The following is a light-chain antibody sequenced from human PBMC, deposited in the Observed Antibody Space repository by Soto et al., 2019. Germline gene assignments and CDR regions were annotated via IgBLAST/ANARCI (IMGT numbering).Light chain of an antibody. V-gene: IGKV3-20*01. CDR1: QSVSSSY. Sequence: EIVLTQSPGTLSLSPGERATLSCRASQSVSSSYLAWYQQKPGQAPRLLIYGASSRATGIPDRFSGSGSGKEFTLTISRLEPEDFAVYYCQQYGRSPPTFGQGTKVEIK. J-gene: IGKJ1*01. CDR2: GAS. CDR3: QQYGRSPPT.